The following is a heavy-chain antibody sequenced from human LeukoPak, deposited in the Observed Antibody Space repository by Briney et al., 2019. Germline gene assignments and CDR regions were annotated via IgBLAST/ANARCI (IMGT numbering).Heavy chain of an antibody. CDR2: IRYDGSTK. CDR3: ARDIPSAKAFDY. Sequence: GGSLRLSCAASGFTFSGNGMHWVRQAPGKGTEWVSFIRYDGSTKSYADSVEGRITISRDNSKNTMYLEMISLRTEDTAVYYCARDIPSAKAFDYWGQGTLVTVSS. CDR1: GFTFSGNG. J-gene: IGHJ4*02. V-gene: IGHV3-30*02.